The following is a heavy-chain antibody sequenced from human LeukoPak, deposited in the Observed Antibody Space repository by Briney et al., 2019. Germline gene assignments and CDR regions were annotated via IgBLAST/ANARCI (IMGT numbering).Heavy chain of an antibody. CDR1: GGSISSSSYY. J-gene: IGHJ4*02. V-gene: IGHV4-39*01. Sequence: SETLSLTCPVYGGSISSSSYYWGWIRQPPGKGLEWIGSIYYSGYIYYNPSLKSRVTISVDTSKNQFSLKLSSATAADTAVYYCARIYEAMGIDYWGQGTLVTVSS. D-gene: IGHD3-3*01. CDR3: ARIYEAMGIDY. CDR2: IYYSGYI.